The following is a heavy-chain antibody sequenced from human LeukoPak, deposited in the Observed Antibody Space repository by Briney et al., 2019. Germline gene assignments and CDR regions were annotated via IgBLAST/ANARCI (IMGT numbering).Heavy chain of an antibody. CDR2: ISSSSSYI. V-gene: IGHV3-21*01. CDR1: RFIFSSFT. Sequence: GGSLRLSCAASRFIFSSFTMNWVRQAPGKGLEWVSSISSSSSYIYSGDSVQGRFTISRDNAKNSLYLQMNSLRAEDTAVYYCARGSRIVGAPPDYWGQGILVTVSS. CDR3: ARGSRIVGAPPDY. D-gene: IGHD1-26*01. J-gene: IGHJ4*02.